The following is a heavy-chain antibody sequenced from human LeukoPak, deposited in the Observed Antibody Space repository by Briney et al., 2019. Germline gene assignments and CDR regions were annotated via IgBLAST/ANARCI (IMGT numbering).Heavy chain of an antibody. Sequence: SETLSLTCTVSGGSISSYYWSWIRQPPGKGLEWIGYIYYSGSTNYNPSLKSRVTISVDTSKNQFSLKLSSVTAADTAVYYCARALIQASSVSHDAFDIWGQGTMVTVSS. CDR2: IYYSGST. D-gene: IGHD5/OR15-5a*01. V-gene: IGHV4-59*01. J-gene: IGHJ3*02. CDR3: ARALIQASSVSHDAFDI. CDR1: GGSISSYY.